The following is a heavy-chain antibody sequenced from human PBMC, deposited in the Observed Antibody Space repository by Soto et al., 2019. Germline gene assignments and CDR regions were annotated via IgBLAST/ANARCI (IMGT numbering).Heavy chain of an antibody. V-gene: IGHV4-59*01. CDR1: GGAISSYY. CDR3: ARENLGYDILTGSPSGMDV. D-gene: IGHD3-9*01. J-gene: IGHJ6*02. CDR2: IYYSGST. Sequence: SETLSLTCTVSGGAISSYYWSWIRQPPGKGLEWIGYIYYSGSTNYNPSLKSRVTISVDTSKNQFSLKLSSVTAADTAVYYCARENLGYDILTGSPSGMDVWGQGTTVTVSS.